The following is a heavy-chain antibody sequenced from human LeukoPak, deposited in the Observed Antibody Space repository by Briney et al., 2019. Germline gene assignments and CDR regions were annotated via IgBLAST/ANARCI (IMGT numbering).Heavy chain of an antibody. J-gene: IGHJ3*01. V-gene: IGHV3-7*01. CDR3: VRGGTAAAF. D-gene: IGHD6-13*01. CDR2: MKQDGREK. Sequence: GGSLRLSCAASGFTFSSYWMSWVRQAPGKGLEWVANMKQDGREKYYVDSVKGRFTISRDNAKNSLYLQMNSLRVEDMALYYCVRGGTAAAFWGQGTMVTVSS. CDR1: GFTFSSYW.